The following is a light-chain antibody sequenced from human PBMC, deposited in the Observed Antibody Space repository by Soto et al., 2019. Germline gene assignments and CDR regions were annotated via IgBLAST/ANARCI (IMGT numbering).Light chain of an antibody. CDR3: SSLGGSEIVI. CDR1: SSDVGAYDY. CDR2: DVN. V-gene: IGLV2-11*01. Sequence: QSALTQPPSVSGSPGQSVSISCTGTSSDVGAYDYVSWYQQHAGKAPKLMIYDVNRRPSGVLDRFSGSKSGNTASLTISGLQAEDEADYYCSSLGGSEIVIFGGGTKVTVL. J-gene: IGLJ2*01.